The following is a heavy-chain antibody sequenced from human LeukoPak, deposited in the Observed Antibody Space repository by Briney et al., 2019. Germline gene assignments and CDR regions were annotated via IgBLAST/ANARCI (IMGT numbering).Heavy chain of an antibody. J-gene: IGHJ4*02. Sequence: GGSLTLPCAASRLTYNKYWNYCVRQAPGKGRLWVSAISCDGSSTVYADSMKGRFTISRENVNDTIYLKMTSLRAEDTAVYYCGRGPSQLGLHWGQGTLVTVSS. V-gene: IGHV3-74*01. D-gene: IGHD1-1*01. CDR2: ISCDGSST. CDR3: GRGPSQLGLH. CDR1: RLTYNKYW.